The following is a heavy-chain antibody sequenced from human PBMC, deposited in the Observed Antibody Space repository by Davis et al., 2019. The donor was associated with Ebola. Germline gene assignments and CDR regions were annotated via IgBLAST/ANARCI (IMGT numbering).Heavy chain of an antibody. CDR1: GFTVSSNY. CDR2: IYSGGST. V-gene: IGHV3-53*01. J-gene: IGHJ6*02. Sequence: GESLKISCAASGFTVSSNYMSWVRQAPGKGLEWVSVIYSGGSTYYADSVKGRFTISRDNSKNTLYLQMNSLRAEDTAVYYCASGPYYYYGMDVWGQGTTVTVSS. CDR3: ASGPYYYYGMDV.